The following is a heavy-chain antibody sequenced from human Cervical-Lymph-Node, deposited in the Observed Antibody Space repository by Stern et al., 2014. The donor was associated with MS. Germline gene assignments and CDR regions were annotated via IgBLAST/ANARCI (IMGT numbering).Heavy chain of an antibody. D-gene: IGHD4-17*01. J-gene: IGHJ6*02. CDR2: IYSSGSI. CDR1: FSSISDYY. V-gene: IGHV4-4*07. CDR3: ARQTSVTSSLNFYFGMDV. Sequence: QLQLQESDPGLVKPSETLSLTCTVSFSSISDYYWNWIRQPAGKGLAWIGRIYSSGSINSNPSHKSRVTMSVATPKNQFFLKLTSVSAADTAVYYCARQTSVTSSLNFYFGMDVWGQGTTVTVSS.